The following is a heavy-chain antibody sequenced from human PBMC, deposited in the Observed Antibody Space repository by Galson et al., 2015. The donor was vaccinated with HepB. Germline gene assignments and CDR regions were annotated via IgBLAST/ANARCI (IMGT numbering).Heavy chain of an antibody. V-gene: IGHV3-30*04. CDR1: GFTFSIYP. J-gene: IGHJ6*02. Sequence: SLRLSCAASGFTFSIYPMHWVRQAPGKGLQWVAVMSYDGSNEYYADSVKGRFTISSDNSKNTLYLQMNSLRGEETAVYYCARGFIIVPCPILRADYAYYAMHKGGQGTTGTVSS. CDR3: ARGFIIVPCPILRADYAYYAMHK. CDR2: MSYDGSNE. D-gene: IGHD2-2*02.